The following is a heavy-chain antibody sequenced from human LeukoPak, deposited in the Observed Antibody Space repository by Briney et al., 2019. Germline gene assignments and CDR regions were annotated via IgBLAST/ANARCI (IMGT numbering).Heavy chain of an antibody. D-gene: IGHD6-19*01. CDR3: ARIEDSSGWYWLVY. CDR1: GFTFSSYW. J-gene: IGHJ4*02. CDR2: IKQDGSEK. Sequence: PGGSLRLSCAASGFTFSSYWMSWVRQAPGKGLEWVANIKQDGSEKYYVDFVKGRFTISRDNAKNSLYLQMNSLRAEDTAVYYCARIEDSSGWYWLVYWGQGTLVTVSS. V-gene: IGHV3-7*01.